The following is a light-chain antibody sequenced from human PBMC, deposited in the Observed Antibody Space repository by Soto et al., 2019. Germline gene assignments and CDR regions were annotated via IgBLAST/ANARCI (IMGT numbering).Light chain of an antibody. CDR3: QQYDNLPPYT. V-gene: IGKV1-33*01. CDR2: DAS. Sequence: DIQMTQSPSSLSASVGDRVTITCQASHDISNYLNWYQQKPGKAPKLLIYDASNLETGVPSRFSGSGSGTDFTFTISSLQPEDIATYYCQQYDNLPPYTFGQGTKLEIK. J-gene: IGKJ2*01. CDR1: HDISNY.